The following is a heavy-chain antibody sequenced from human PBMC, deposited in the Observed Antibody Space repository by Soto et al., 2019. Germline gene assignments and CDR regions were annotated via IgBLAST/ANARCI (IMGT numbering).Heavy chain of an antibody. CDR2: IYHSGST. J-gene: IGHJ3*02. V-gene: IGHV4-4*02. CDR3: ARHGLDGSGSDAFDI. Sequence: SETLSLTCAVSGGSISSSNWWSWVRQPPGKGLEWIGEIYHSGSTNYNPSLKSRVTISVDKSKNQFSLKLSSVTAADTAVYYCARHGLDGSGSDAFDIWGQGTMVTVSS. D-gene: IGHD3-10*01. CDR1: GGSISSSNW.